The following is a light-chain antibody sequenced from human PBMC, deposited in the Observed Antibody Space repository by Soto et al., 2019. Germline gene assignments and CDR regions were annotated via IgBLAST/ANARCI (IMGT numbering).Light chain of an antibody. V-gene: IGKV3-15*01. CDR3: QQYNNWPLT. J-gene: IGKJ4*01. CDR2: GAS. CDR1: QGIGDT. Sequence: EIVMTQSPATLSVSPGQRASLSCRASQGIGDTLAWYQQKPGQAPRLLIYGASTGATSIPARFSGSGSGTEFTLTISSLQSEDFAIYSCQQYNNWPLTFGGGTKVDIK.